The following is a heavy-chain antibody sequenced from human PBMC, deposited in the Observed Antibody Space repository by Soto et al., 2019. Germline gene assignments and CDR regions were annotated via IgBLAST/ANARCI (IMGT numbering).Heavy chain of an antibody. CDR3: ARILNIVATTSHDSFDI. J-gene: IGHJ3*02. Sequence: SGPTLVNPTQTLTLTCTFSGFSLSTSGMCVSWIRQPPGNALEWLARIDWDDDKYYSTSLKTRLTISKDTSKNQVVLTMTIMDPVDTATYYCARILNIVATTSHDSFDILGQGPMVS. CDR2: IDWDDDK. D-gene: IGHD5-12*01. V-gene: IGHV2-70*11. CDR1: GFSLSTSGMC.